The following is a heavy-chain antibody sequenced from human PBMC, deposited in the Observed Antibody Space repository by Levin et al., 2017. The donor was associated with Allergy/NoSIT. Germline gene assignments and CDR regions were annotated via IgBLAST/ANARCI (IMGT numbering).Heavy chain of an antibody. V-gene: IGHV3-23*01. J-gene: IGHJ4*02. Sequence: GSLRLSCAASGFIFSTYAMSWVRQAPGKGLEWVSSISGSGGNTYYADPVKGRVTNSRDNSKNTLYLQMNSRRAEDTAVYYCAKDLFTHSDWNGRFDCWGLGTLVTVSS. D-gene: IGHD1-1*01. CDR3: AKDLFTHSDWNGRFDC. CDR2: ISGSGGNT. CDR1: GFIFSTYA.